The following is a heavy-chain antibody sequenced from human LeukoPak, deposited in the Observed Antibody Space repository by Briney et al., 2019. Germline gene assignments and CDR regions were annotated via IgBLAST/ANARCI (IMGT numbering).Heavy chain of an antibody. D-gene: IGHD4-23*01. CDR1: GFTFSTYS. J-gene: IGHJ4*02. CDR2: ISGSGGST. CDR3: AKDLTVVTPLG. V-gene: IGHV3-23*01. Sequence: GGSLRLSCAASGFTFSTYSMNWVRQAPGKGLEWVSAISGSGGSTYYADSVKGRFTISRDNSKNTLYLQMNSLRAEDTAVYYCAKDLTVVTPLGWGQGTLVTVS.